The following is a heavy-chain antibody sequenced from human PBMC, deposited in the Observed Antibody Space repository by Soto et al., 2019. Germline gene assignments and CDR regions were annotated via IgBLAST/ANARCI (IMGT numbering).Heavy chain of an antibody. CDR1: GFTFSSYS. CDR3: ARDLGPANYDFWSGYYPYFDY. V-gene: IGHV3-21*01. J-gene: IGHJ4*02. CDR2: ISSSSSYI. Sequence: PGGSLRLSCAASGFTFSSYSMNWVRQAPAKGLEWVSSISSSSSYIYYADSVKGRFTISRANAKNSLYLQMNSLRAEDTAVYYCARDLGPANYDFWSGYYPYFDYWGQGTLVTVPQ. D-gene: IGHD3-3*01.